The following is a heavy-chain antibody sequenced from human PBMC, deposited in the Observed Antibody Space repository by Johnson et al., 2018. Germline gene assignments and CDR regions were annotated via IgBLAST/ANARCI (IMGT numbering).Heavy chain of an antibody. CDR3: ASEMGIIRANYYYYGMDV. D-gene: IGHD3-3*01. CDR2: ISYDGSNK. V-gene: IGHV3-30*03. CDR1: GFTFSSYG. Sequence: QVQLLESGGGVVQXGRSLRLSCAASGFTFSSYGMHWVRQAPGKGLEWVAVISYDGSNKYYADSVKGRFTISRDNSKNTLYLQMNSLRAEDTAVYYCASEMGIIRANYYYYGMDVWGQGTTVTVSS. J-gene: IGHJ6*02.